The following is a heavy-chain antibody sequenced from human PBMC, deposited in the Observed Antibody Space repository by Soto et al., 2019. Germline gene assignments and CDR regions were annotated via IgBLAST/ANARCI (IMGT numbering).Heavy chain of an antibody. V-gene: IGHV5-51*01. Sequence: PGESLKISCKASGFSFTRYWIGWVRQMPGKGLEWMGIIYPGDSDTRYSPSFQGQVTISADKSISTAYLQWSSLKASDTAMYYCASSSIPLRYFDWLGQDYGMDVWGQGTTVTVSS. CDR2: IYPGDSDT. J-gene: IGHJ6*02. D-gene: IGHD3-9*01. CDR1: GFSFTRYW. CDR3: ASSSIPLRYFDWLGQDYGMDV.